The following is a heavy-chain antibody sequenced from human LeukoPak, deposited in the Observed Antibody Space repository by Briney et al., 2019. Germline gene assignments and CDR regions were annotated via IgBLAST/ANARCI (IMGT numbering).Heavy chain of an antibody. CDR2: IYSGGST. Sequence: PGGSLRLSCAASGFTVNSNYMSWVRQAPGKGLEWVSVIYSGGSTYYADSVKGRFTISRDNSKNTLYLQMNSLRVEDTAVYYCAKEVYYFDTSGLYSFAFDIWGQGTMVTVPS. J-gene: IGHJ3*02. D-gene: IGHD3-22*01. CDR1: GFTVNSNY. CDR3: AKEVYYFDTSGLYSFAFDI. V-gene: IGHV3-53*01.